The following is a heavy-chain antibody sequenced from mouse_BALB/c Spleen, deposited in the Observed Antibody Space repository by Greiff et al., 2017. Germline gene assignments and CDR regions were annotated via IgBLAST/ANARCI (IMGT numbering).Heavy chain of an antibody. V-gene: IGHV1-7*01. CDR2: INPSTGYT. J-gene: IGHJ4*01. Sequence: QVQLQQSGAELAKPGASVKMSCKASGYTFTSYWMHWVKQRPGQGLEWIGYINPSTGYTEYNQKFKDKATLTADKSSSTAYMQLSSLTSEDSAVYYCARTPSRPYYAMDYWGQGTSVTVSA. CDR3: ARTPSRPYYAMDY. CDR1: GYTFTSYW.